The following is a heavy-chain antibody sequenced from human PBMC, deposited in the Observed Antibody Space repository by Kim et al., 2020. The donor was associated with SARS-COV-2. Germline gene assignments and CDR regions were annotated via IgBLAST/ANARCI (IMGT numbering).Heavy chain of an antibody. CDR3: ARRVVPAANPPGFDY. V-gene: IGHV3-74*01. Sequence: GGSLRLSCAASGFTFSSYWMHWVRQAPGKGLVWVSRINSDGSSTSYADSVKGRFTISRDNAKNTLYLQMNSLRAEDTAVYYCARRVVPAANPPGFDYWGQGTLVTVSS. CDR2: INSDGSST. CDR1: GFTFSSYW. J-gene: IGHJ4*02. D-gene: IGHD2-2*01.